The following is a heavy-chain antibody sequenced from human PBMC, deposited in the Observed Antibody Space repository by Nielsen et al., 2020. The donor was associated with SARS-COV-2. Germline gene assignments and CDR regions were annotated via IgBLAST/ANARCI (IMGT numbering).Heavy chain of an antibody. V-gene: IGHV3-33*01. CDR2: IYYDGSKK. Sequence: GESLKISCAASGFTYSSYGMHWVRQAPGKGLEWVAIIYYDGSKKYYADSVNGRFTISRDNSKNTLYLQMNSLRANDTAVYFCARGSTLDPRTYDYWGQGTLVTVSS. J-gene: IGHJ4*02. CDR3: ARGSTLDPRTYDY. CDR1: GFTYSSYG. D-gene: IGHD1-1*01.